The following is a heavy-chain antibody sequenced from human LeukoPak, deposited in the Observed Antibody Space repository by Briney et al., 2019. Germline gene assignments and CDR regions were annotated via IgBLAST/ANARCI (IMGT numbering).Heavy chain of an antibody. V-gene: IGHV3-23*01. D-gene: IGHD3-10*01. CDR2: ISDRGGKT. J-gene: IGHJ4*02. CDR1: GITLSNYG. CDR3: AKRGVVIRVILVGFHKEAYYFDS. Sequence: GGSLRLSCAVSGITLSNYGMSWVRQAPGKGLEWVAGISDRGGKTNYADSVKGRFTLSRENSKNTLYLQMNSLRAEDTAVYFCAKRGVVIRVILVGFHKEAYYFDSWGQGALVTVSS.